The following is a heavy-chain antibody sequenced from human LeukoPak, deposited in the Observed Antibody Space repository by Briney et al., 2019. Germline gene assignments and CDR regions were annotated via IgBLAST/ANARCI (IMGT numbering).Heavy chain of an antibody. CDR3: ARGRRPDTAMELEWELLGY. V-gene: IGHV3-7*02. CDR2: IDQDGSEK. Sequence: PGGSLRLSCAASGFTFSTYFMKWVRQAPGKGLEWVANIDQDGSEKNYVGSVRGRFTISRDNAKNSLYLQMNSLRAEDTAVYYCARGRRPDTAMELEWELLGYWGQGTLVTVSS. CDR1: GFTFSTYF. D-gene: IGHD5-18*01. J-gene: IGHJ4*02.